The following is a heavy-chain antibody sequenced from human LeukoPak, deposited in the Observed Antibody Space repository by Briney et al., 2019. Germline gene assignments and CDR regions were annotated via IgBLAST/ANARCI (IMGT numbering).Heavy chain of an antibody. V-gene: IGHV4-39*07. CDR2: IYYSGST. D-gene: IGHD5-24*01. J-gene: IGHJ4*02. CDR1: GGPISSSSYY. CDR3: ARDWDRDGYNSHY. Sequence: SETLSLTCTVSGGPISSSSYYWGWSRQPPGKGLEWVGSIYYSGSTYYNPSLKSRVTISVDTSKNQFSLKLSSVTAADTAVYYCARDWDRDGYNSHYWGQGTLVTVSS.